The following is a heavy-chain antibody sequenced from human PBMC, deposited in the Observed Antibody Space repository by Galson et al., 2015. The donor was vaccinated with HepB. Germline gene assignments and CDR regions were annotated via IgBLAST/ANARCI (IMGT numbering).Heavy chain of an antibody. J-gene: IGHJ4*02. Sequence: SLRLSCAASGFTFSTYSMNWVRQAPGKGLEWVSSIGRSSNYIYYADSVKGRFTISRDNAKNSLYLQMDSLRAEDTAVYYCARDKSTVTTPLDYWGQGALVTVSS. CDR3: ARDKSTVTTPLDY. V-gene: IGHV3-21*01. CDR2: IGRSSNYI. D-gene: IGHD4-17*01. CDR1: GFTFSTYS.